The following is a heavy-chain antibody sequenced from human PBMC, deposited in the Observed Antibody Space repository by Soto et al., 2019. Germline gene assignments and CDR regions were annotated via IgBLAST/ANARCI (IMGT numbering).Heavy chain of an antibody. J-gene: IGHJ3*02. D-gene: IGHD1-20*01. Sequence: TGGAPRLSCAASGFTFSKYCMIWVRQAPGKGLEWVSFISSSSTYIFYADSVKGRLTISRDNAKNSLSLQMNSLRAEDTAVYYCARDASVTGSSRAFDIWGQGTMVTVSS. CDR2: ISSSSTYI. CDR3: ARDASVTGSSRAFDI. CDR1: GFTFSKYC. V-gene: IGHV3-21*01.